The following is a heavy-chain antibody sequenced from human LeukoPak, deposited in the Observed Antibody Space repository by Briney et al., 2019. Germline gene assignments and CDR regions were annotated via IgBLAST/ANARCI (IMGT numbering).Heavy chain of an antibody. J-gene: IGHJ4*02. Sequence: GGSLRLSCVASGFTFSNYAMSWVRQAPEKGLDWVSVSGSAHEIRYADSVKGRFTISRDNSENTVYLQMNNLRAEDTALYYCAGRVTGYSSGYVYWGQGTLVTVSS. V-gene: IGHV3-23*01. D-gene: IGHD5-18*01. CDR1: GFTFSNYA. CDR3: AGRVTGYSSGYVY. CDR2: SGSAHEI.